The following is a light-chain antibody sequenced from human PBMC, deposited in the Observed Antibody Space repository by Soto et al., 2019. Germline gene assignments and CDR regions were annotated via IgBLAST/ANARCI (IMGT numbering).Light chain of an antibody. Sequence: EIVMTQSPATLSVSPGERATLSCRASQNVNYNLAWYQQKPGQAPRLLIYGAYTRATGIPARFSGSGSGTEFTLTISSLQSEDFAVYYCQQYNNWPPLTFGGGTKVEIK. V-gene: IGKV3-15*01. J-gene: IGKJ4*01. CDR1: QNVNYN. CDR2: GAY. CDR3: QQYNNWPPLT.